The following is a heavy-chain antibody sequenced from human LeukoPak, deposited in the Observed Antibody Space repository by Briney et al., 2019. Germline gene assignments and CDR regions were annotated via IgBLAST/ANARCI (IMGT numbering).Heavy chain of an antibody. CDR2: IIPIFGTA. CDR3: ARDRGYSSSWYFPSNWFDP. D-gene: IGHD6-13*01. V-gene: IGHV1-69*13. CDR1: GGTFSSYA. J-gene: IGHJ5*02. Sequence: SVKVSXKASGGTFSSYAISWVRQAPGQGLEWMGGIIPIFGTANYAQKFQGRVTITADESTSTAYMELSSLRSEDTAVYYCARDRGYSSSWYFPSNWFDPWGQGTLVTVSS.